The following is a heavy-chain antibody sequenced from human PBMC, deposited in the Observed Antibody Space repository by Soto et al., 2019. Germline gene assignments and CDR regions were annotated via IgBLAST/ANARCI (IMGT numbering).Heavy chain of an antibody. CDR2: ISGSGGST. Sequence: HPGGSLRLSCAASGFTFSSYATSWVRQAPGKGLEWVSAISGSGGSTYYADSVKGRFTISRDNSKNTLYLQMNSLRAEDTAVYYCAKIGDSSSRVYYGMDVWGQGTTVTVSS. J-gene: IGHJ6*02. V-gene: IGHV3-23*01. CDR3: AKIGDSSSRVYYGMDV. D-gene: IGHD6-6*01. CDR1: GFTFSSYA.